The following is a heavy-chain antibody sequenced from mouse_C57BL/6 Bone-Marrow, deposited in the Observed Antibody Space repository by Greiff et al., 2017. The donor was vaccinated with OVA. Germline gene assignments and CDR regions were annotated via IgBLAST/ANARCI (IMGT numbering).Heavy chain of an antibody. CDR2: ISSGGSYT. J-gene: IGHJ4*01. CDR3: ARLSMDY. Sequence: VQLKESGGDLVKPGGSLKLSCAASGFTFSSYGMSWVRQTPDKRLEWVATISSGGSYTYYPDSVKGRFTISRDTTKNTLYLQMSSLKSEDTAMYYCARLSMDYWGQGTSVTVSS. CDR1: GFTFSSYG. V-gene: IGHV5-6*01.